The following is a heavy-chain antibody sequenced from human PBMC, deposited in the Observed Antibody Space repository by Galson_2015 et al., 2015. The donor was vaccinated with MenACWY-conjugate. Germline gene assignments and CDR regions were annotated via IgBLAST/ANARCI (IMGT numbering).Heavy chain of an antibody. D-gene: IGHD6-19*01. V-gene: IGHV1-69*13. Sequence: SVKVSCKASGGTLSGYPVSWVRQAPGQGLEWMGGIIPMFGTANYAQKFQGRVSITADASTSTAYMELSSLRSEDTAVYYCARDRDGGVQWLGSNVDYRGQGTLVTCSS. CDR3: ARDRDGGVQWLGSNVDY. J-gene: IGHJ4*02. CDR2: IIPMFGTA. CDR1: GGTLSGYP.